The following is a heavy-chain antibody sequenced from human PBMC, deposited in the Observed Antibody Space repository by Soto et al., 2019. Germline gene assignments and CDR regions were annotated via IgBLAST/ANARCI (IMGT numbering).Heavy chain of an antibody. CDR1: GYTFTTYY. Sequence: QVQLVQSGAEVKKPGASVKLSCKTSGYTFTTYYVHWVRQAPGQGLEWMGILNPGLGSTTYEQKFQGRVTMTRDTSISTVIMGLSSLRSDDTAVYYCAREYATPGPNYGLDVWGQGTTVTVSS. V-gene: IGHV1-46*01. D-gene: IGHD2-8*01. CDR3: AREYATPGPNYGLDV. CDR2: LNPGLGST. J-gene: IGHJ6*02.